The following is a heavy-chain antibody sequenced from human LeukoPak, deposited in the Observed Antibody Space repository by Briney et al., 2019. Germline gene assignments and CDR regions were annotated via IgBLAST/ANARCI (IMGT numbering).Heavy chain of an antibody. CDR1: GGSISSTGYY. V-gene: IGHV4-61*05. CDR3: AGHGLEVATIILERYFDL. J-gene: IGHJ2*01. Sequence: PSETLSLTCTVSGGSISSTGYYWSWIRQPPGKGLEWIGYIYYSGSTNYNPSLKSRVTISVDTSKNQFSLKLSSVTAADTAVYYCAGHGLEVATIILERYFDLWGRGTLVTVSS. D-gene: IGHD5-12*01. CDR2: IYYSGST.